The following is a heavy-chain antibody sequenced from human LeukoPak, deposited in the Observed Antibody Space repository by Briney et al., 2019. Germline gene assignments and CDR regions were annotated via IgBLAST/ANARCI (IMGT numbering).Heavy chain of an antibody. CDR1: GFTFSSYS. CDR2: ISSSSSTI. CDR3: ARDRGGSYSAIDY. D-gene: IGHD1-26*01. Sequence: PGGSLRLSCAACGFTFSSYSMNWVRQAPGKGLEWVSFISSSSSTIYYADSVKGRFTISSDNAKNSLYLQMNSLRAEDTAVYYCARDRGGSYSAIDYWGQGTLVTVSS. J-gene: IGHJ4*02. V-gene: IGHV3-48*04.